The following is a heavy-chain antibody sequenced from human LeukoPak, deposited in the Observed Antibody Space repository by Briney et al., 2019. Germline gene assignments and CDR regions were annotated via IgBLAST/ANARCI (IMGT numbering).Heavy chain of an antibody. CDR3: ARGDIVVVPAAIGVSYYYGMDV. J-gene: IGHJ6*02. CDR2: IIPIFGTA. V-gene: IGHV1-69*01. Sequence: GSSVKVSCKASGGTFSSYAISWVRQAPGQGLEWMGGIIPIFGTANYAQKFQGRVTITADESTSTAYMELSSLRSEDTAVYYCARGDIVVVPAAIGVSYYYGMDVWGQGTTVTVSS. CDR1: GGTFSSYA. D-gene: IGHD2-2*01.